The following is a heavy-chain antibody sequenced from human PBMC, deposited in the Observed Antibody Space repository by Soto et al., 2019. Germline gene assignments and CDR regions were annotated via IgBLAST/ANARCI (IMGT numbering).Heavy chain of an antibody. Sequence: EVQLVESGGGLVQPGGSLRLSCAASGFTFSSYWMSWVRQAPGKGLEWVANIKQDGSEKYYVDSVKGRFTISRDNAKNSMYLQMNRLRAEDTAVYYCARVDVVYYFDYCGQGTLVTVSS. CDR1: GFTFSSYW. D-gene: IGHD2-15*01. J-gene: IGHJ4*02. CDR2: IKQDGSEK. CDR3: ARVDVVYYFDY. V-gene: IGHV3-7*01.